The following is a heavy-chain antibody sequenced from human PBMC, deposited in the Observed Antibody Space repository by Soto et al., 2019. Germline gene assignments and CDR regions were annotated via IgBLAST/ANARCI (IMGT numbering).Heavy chain of an antibody. J-gene: IGHJ4*02. CDR2: ISNDGSNK. CDR1: GFTLTNQG. CDR3: AKDRTNTWSFDY. V-gene: IGHV3-30*18. D-gene: IGHD2-8*02. Sequence: PGGSLRLSCEVSGFTLTNQGVHWVRQAPGKGLEWVAVISNDGSNKYYDSVKGRSTISRDNSKNTVYLQMDSLRLEDTAVYYCAKDRTNTWSFDYWGQGTLVTVSS.